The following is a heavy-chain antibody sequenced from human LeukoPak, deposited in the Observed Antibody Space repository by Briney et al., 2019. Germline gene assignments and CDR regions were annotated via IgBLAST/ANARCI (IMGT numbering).Heavy chain of an antibody. CDR2: IYYSGST. J-gene: IGHJ6*03. Sequence: SETLSLTCTVSGGSISSYYWSWIRQPPGKGLEWIGYIYYSGSTNYNPSLKSRVTISVDTSKNQFSLRLSSVTAADTALYYCARTGGSFYFYYYMDVWGKGTTVTVSS. CDR3: ARTGGSFYFYYYMDV. D-gene: IGHD1-26*01. CDR1: GGSISSYY. V-gene: IGHV4-59*12.